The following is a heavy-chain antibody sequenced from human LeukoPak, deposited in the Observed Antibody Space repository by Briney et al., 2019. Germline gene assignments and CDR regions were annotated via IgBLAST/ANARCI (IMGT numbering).Heavy chain of an antibody. CDR2: IYHSGSS. V-gene: IGHV4-39*01. D-gene: IGHD3-10*01. CDR1: GGSISSSSYY. J-gene: IGHJ4*02. Sequence: KPSETLSLTRTVSGGSISSSSYYWGWIRQPPGKGLEWIGSIYHSGSSYYNPSLKSRVTISVDTSKNQFSLKLSSVTAADTAVYYCARHSSYYGNFDYWGQGTLVTVSS. CDR3: ARHSSYYGNFDY.